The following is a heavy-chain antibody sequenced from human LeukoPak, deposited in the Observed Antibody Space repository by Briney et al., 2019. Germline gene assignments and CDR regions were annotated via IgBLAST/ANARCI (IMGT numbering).Heavy chain of an antibody. CDR1: GYTFTGYY. D-gene: IGHD2-21*01. V-gene: IGHV1-2*02. CDR2: INPNSGGT. CDR3: ARDPSVAVYYYYMDV. J-gene: IGHJ6*03. Sequence: ASVKVSCKASGYTFTGYYMHWVRQPPGQGLEWMGWINPNSGGTNYAQKFQGRVTMTRDTSISTAYMELSRLRSDDTAVYYCARDPSVAVYYYYMDVWGKGTTVTVSS.